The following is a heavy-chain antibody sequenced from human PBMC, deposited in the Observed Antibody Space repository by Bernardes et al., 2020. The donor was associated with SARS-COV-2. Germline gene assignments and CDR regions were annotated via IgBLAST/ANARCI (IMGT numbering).Heavy chain of an antibody. CDR3: AREGLAAFDY. CDR1: DFTFSNYW. V-gene: IGHV3-7*01. D-gene: IGHD6-25*01. Sequence: GSLRLSCAASDFTFSNYWMSWVRQAPGRGLEWVANIRQDGSEKSYVDSVKGRFTISRDNAENSLFLQMNGLRAEDTAVYYCAREGLAAFDYWGQGTLVTVSS. J-gene: IGHJ4*02. CDR2: IRQDGSEK.